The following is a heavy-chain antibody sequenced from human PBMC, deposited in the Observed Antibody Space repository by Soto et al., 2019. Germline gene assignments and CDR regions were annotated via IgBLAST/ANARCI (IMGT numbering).Heavy chain of an antibody. CDR1: AGPISSNSW. CDR2: IYHSGST. V-gene: IGHV4-4*02. CDR3: ARRGDGSGSLDY. D-gene: IGHD3-10*01. Sequence: QVQLQESGPGLVKPSGTLSLTCAVSAGPISSNSWWIWVRQPPGKVLEGVGEIYHSGSTTYSPSLKRPVTIPVDKSNNQFSLKLSSVTAADTAVYYCARRGDGSGSLDYWGRGTLVTVSS. J-gene: IGHJ4*02.